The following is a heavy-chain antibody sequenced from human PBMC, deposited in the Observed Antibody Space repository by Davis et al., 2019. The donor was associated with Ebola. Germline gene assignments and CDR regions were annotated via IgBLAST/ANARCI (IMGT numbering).Heavy chain of an antibody. CDR3: ARKGGSYDAHYFDY. Sequence: GESLKISCAASGFTFSGSAMHWVRQAPGKGLEWVSAISGSGGSTYYGDSVKGRFTISRDNSKNTLYLQMNSLRAEDTAVYYCARKGGSYDAHYFDYWGQGTLVTVSS. CDR1: GFTFSGSA. J-gene: IGHJ4*02. CDR2: ISGSGGST. D-gene: IGHD1-26*01. V-gene: IGHV3-23*01.